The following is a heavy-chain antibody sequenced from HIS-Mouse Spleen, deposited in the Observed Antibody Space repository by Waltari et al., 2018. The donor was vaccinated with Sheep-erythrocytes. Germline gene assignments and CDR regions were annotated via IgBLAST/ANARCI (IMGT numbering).Heavy chain of an antibody. J-gene: IGHJ3*02. CDR2: IYSGGST. V-gene: IGHV3-53*01. CDR1: GFTVSSNY. D-gene: IGHD4-17*01. Sequence: EVQLVESGGGLIQPGGSLRLPCAASGFTVSSNYMRLVSPAPGKGLEWVSVIYSGGSTYYADSVKGRFTISRDNSKNTLYLQMNSLRAEDTAVYYCARGHPDYGDYDAFDIWGQGTMVTVSS. CDR3: ARGHPDYGDYDAFDI.